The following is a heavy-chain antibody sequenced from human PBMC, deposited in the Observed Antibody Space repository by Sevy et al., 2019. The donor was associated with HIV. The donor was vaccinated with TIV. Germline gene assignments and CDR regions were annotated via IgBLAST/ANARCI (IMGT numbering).Heavy chain of an antibody. CDR3: ARAQQITMLVVIGGLYFDF. CDR2: VKQDMSEK. CDR1: GLTFSSNW. J-gene: IGHJ4*02. Sequence: GGSLRLSCATSGLTFSSNWMTWVRQAPGKGLEWVAHVKQDMSEKYYADSVKGRFTISRDNAKNSLYLEMNSLRAEDTAVYYCARAQQITMLVVIGGLYFDFWGQGTLVTVSS. V-gene: IGHV3-7*01. D-gene: IGHD3-22*01.